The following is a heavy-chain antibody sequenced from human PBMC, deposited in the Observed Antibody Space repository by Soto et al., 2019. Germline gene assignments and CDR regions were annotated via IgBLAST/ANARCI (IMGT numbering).Heavy chain of an antibody. D-gene: IGHD3-22*01. CDR3: ATAGYDSSGYYFYAMDV. V-gene: IGHV3-13*05. Sequence: EEQLVESGGGLVQPGGSLRLSCVASGFILSGYDMHWVRQATGEGLEWVSAIGTAGDPYYSGSVKGRFTISRGNAENSVYLQMNSLRAGDTAVYYCATAGYDSSGYYFYAMDVWGQGTTVTVSS. CDR2: IGTAGDP. CDR1: GFILSGYD. J-gene: IGHJ6*02.